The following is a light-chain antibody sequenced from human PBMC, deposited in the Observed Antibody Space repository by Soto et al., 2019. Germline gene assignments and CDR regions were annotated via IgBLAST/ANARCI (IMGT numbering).Light chain of an antibody. V-gene: IGKV1-5*03. CDR3: QQYSTYPIT. Sequence: DIQMTQSPSTLSASVGDRVTITCRASQSFTTWLAWYQQKPGKAPKLLIYKASNLESGLPSRFTGSGSGTEFTLTISSLQSDDFATYYCQQYSTYPITFGQGTRLEIK. CDR2: KAS. J-gene: IGKJ5*01. CDR1: QSFTTW.